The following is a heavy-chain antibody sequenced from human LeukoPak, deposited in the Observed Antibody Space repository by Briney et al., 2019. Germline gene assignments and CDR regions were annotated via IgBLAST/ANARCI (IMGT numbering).Heavy chain of an antibody. CDR1: GGSISSGGYY. CDR2: IYYSGST. D-gene: IGHD3-22*01. Sequence: SETLSLTCTVSGGSISSGGYYWSWIRQHPGKGLEWIGYIYYSGSTYYNPSLKSRVTISVDTSKDQFSLKLSSVTAADTAVYYCARVGYYDSSGYWLGFDYWGQGTLVTVSS. J-gene: IGHJ4*02. V-gene: IGHV4-31*03. CDR3: ARVGYYDSSGYWLGFDY.